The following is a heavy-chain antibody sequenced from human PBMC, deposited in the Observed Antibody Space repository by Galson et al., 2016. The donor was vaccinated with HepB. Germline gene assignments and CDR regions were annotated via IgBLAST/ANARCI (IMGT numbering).Heavy chain of an antibody. V-gene: IGHV5-51*01. CDR1: GYNFSRYW. Sequence: QSGAEVKKPGKSLKISCKASGYNFSRYWIAWVRQMPGKGLEWMGVIYPGDSDTRYSPSFQGQVTISVDRSINTAYLQWSSLKASDTAMYYCVRHLGGDYLDYWGQGTLVTVSS. CDR2: IYPGDSDT. D-gene: IGHD4-17*01. CDR3: VRHLGGDYLDY. J-gene: IGHJ4*02.